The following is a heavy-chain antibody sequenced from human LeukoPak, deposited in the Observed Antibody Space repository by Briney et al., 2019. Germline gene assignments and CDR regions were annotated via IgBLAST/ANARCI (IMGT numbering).Heavy chain of an antibody. D-gene: IGHD1-7*01. J-gene: IGHJ5*02. CDR3: ARDKLLTYGNWFDP. V-gene: IGHV3-30-3*01. Sequence: GGFLRLSCAASGYTFSSYAMHWVRQAPGKGLEWVAVISYDGSNKYYADSVKGRFTISRDNSKNTLYLQMNSLRAEDTAVYYCARDKLLTYGNWFDPWGQGTLVTVSS. CDR2: ISYDGSNK. CDR1: GYTFSSYA.